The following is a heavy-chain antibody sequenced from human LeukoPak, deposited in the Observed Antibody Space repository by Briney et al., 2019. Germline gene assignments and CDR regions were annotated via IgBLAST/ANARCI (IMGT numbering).Heavy chain of an antibody. D-gene: IGHD2-15*01. CDR2: IYYSGST. CDR3: AVYCSGGSCYSSNWFDP. J-gene: IGHJ5*02. CDR1: GGSISSSSYY. V-gene: IGHV4-39*01. Sequence: SETLSLTCTVSGGSISSSSYYWGWIRQPPGKGLEWLGSIYYSGSTYYNPSLKSRVTISVDTSKNQFSLKLSSVTAADTAVYYCAVYCSGGSCYSSNWFDPWGQGTLVTVSS.